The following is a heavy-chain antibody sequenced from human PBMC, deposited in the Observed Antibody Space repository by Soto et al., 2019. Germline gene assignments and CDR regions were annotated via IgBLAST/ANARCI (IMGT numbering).Heavy chain of an antibody. J-gene: IGHJ4*02. V-gene: IGHV4-34*01. CDR2: INHSGST. Sequence: QVQLQQWGAGLLKPSETLSLTCAVYDGSFSGYYWSWVRQPPGKGLEWSGEINHSGSTNYNPSLKSRVTISVDTSKHQFSLKLSSVTAADTAVYYCASLLGYCSSTSCYDFDYWGQGTLVTVSS. CDR3: ASLLGYCSSTSCYDFDY. D-gene: IGHD2-2*01. CDR1: DGSFSGYY.